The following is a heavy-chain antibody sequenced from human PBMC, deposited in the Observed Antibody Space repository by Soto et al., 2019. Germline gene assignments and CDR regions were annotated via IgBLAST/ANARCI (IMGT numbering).Heavy chain of an antibody. D-gene: IGHD3-22*01. J-gene: IGHJ3*02. Sequence: QITLKESGPTLVKPTQTLTLTCTFSGFSLSTSGVGVGWIRQPPGKALEWLALIYYNDDKRYSPSLKGRLTITKDTSKNQVVLTMTNMDPVDTATYYCARAHYYDSGGYSYAFDIWGQGTMVTVSS. CDR3: ARAHYYDSGGYSYAFDI. CDR1: GFSLSTSGVG. V-gene: IGHV2-5*01. CDR2: IYYNDDK.